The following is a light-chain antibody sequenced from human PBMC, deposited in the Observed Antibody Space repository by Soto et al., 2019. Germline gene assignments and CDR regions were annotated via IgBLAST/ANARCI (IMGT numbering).Light chain of an antibody. Sequence: DIQMTQSPSSLSASEGDRVTITCRASQDIRNGLVXXQQKPGKAPKLLIYAASTLQSGVPSRFSGSGSGTDFTLTISCLQAEDFATYYCQQYYSYGWTFGQGTKVDIK. J-gene: IGKJ1*01. CDR3: QQYYSYGWT. CDR1: QDIRNG. V-gene: IGKV1-17*01. CDR2: AAS.